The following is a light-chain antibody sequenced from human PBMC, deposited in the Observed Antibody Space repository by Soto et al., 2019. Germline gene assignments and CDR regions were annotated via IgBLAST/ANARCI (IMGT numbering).Light chain of an antibody. Sequence: EIVLTQSPGTLSLSPGERATLSCRASQSVSSNFLAWYQLRPGQAPRLLIYGTSSRATGIPDRFSGSGSGTDFTLTITRLDPEDFAGYFCHQYSSSITFGEGTRVEVK. CDR3: HQYSSSIT. V-gene: IGKV3-20*01. J-gene: IGKJ4*01. CDR2: GTS. CDR1: QSVSSNF.